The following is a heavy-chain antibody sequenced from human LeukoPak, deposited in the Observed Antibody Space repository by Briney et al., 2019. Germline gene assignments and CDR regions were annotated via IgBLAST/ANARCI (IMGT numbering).Heavy chain of an antibody. CDR2: IYYSGST. Sequence: SETLSLTCTVSGGSISSYYWSWIRQPPGKGLEWIGYIYYSGSTNYNPSLKSRVTISVDTSKNQFSLKLSSVTAADTAVYYCARDSSSGWYTDYFDYWGQGTLVTVSS. J-gene: IGHJ4*02. CDR1: GGSISSYY. D-gene: IGHD6-19*01. CDR3: ARDSSSGWYTDYFDY. V-gene: IGHV4-59*12.